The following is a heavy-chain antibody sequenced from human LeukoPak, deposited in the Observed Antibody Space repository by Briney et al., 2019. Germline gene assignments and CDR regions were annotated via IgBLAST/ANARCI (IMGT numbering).Heavy chain of an antibody. CDR2: IRYDGSNK. CDR1: GFTFSSYG. V-gene: IGHV3-30*02. CDR3: AKEKMATIGGDAFDT. J-gene: IGHJ3*02. Sequence: PGGSLRLSCAASGFTFSSYGMHWVRQAPGKGLEWVAFIRYDGSNKYYADSVKGRFTISRDNSKNTLYLQMNSLRAEDTAVYYCAKEKMATIGGDAFDTWGQGTMVTVSS. D-gene: IGHD5-24*01.